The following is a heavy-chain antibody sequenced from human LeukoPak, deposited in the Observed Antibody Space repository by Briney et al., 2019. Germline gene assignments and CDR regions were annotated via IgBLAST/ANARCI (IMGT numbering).Heavy chain of an antibody. V-gene: IGHV3-43*02. D-gene: IGHD3-22*01. CDR1: GFTFDDYA. J-gene: IGHJ3*02. CDR3: AKDGDYDSSGYYLHAFDI. Sequence: GGSLRLSCAASGFTFDDYAMHWVRQAPGKGLEWVSLISGDGGSTYYADSVKGRFTISRDNSKNSLCLQMNSLRTEDTALYYCAKDGDYDSSGYYLHAFDIWGQGTMVTVSS. CDR2: ISGDGGST.